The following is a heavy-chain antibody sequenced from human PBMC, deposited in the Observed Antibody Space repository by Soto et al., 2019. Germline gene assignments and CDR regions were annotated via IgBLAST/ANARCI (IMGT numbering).Heavy chain of an antibody. CDR3: AKGQDAFDI. CDR2: ISGSGGST. J-gene: IGHJ3*02. Sequence: GGSLRLSCAASGFTFSSYAMSWVRQAPGKGLEWVSAISGSGGSTYYADSVKGRFTISRDNSKNTLYLQMNSLGAEDTSVDYWAKGQDAFDIWGQGTMVTVSS. CDR1: GFTFSSYA. V-gene: IGHV3-23*01.